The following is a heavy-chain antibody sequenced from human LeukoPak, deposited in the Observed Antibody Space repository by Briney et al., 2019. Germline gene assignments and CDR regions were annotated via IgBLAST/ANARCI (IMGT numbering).Heavy chain of an antibody. CDR2: ISPTGSTT. CDR1: GFSFSGHW. V-gene: IGHV3-74*01. J-gene: IGHJ4*02. Sequence: GGSLRLSCTASGFSFSGHWMHWARQLPGKGLVWVSRISPTGSTTSYADSVKGRFTVSRDNAKNTLYLQVNNLGAEDTAVYCCARGPNSNWSGLDFWGQGTLLTASS. D-gene: IGHD6-6*01. CDR3: ARGPNSNWSGLDF.